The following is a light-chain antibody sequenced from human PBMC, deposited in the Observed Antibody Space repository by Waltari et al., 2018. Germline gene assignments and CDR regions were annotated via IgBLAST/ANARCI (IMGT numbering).Light chain of an antibody. J-gene: IGKJ2*01. Sequence: ETVMTQSPATLSVSPGGRATLSCRASPSLGTNLAWYQQKPGQAPRLLISGASSRATGVPARFSGSGSGTDFTLTISSLQSEDFVVYYCQQYNNWPLYTFGQGTKLEI. V-gene: IGKV3-15*01. CDR2: GAS. CDR3: QQYNNWPLYT. CDR1: PSLGTN.